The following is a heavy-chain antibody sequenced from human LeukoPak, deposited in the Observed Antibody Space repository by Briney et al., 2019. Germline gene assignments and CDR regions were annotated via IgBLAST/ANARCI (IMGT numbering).Heavy chain of an antibody. D-gene: IGHD3-10*01. CDR3: GRGVASHPSSLGDAFDI. J-gene: IGHJ3*02. CDR2: IWYDGSNK. CDR1: GFTFSSYG. Sequence: PGRSLRLSCAASGFTFSSYGMHWVRQAPGKGLEWVAVIWYDGSNKYYADSVKGRFTISRDNSKNTLYLQMNSLRAEDTAVYYCGRGVASHPSSLGDAFDIWGQGTMVTVSS. V-gene: IGHV3-33*01.